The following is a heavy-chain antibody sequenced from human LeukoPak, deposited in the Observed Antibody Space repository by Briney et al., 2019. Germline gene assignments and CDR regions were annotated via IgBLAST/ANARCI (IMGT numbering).Heavy chain of an antibody. CDR2: INPNSGGT. CDR1: RYTFTGYY. V-gene: IGHV1-2*06. D-gene: IGHD3-22*01. Sequence: ASVKVSCKASRYTFTGYYMHWVRQAPGQGLEWMGRINPNSGGTNYAQKFQGRVTMTRDTSISTAYMELSRLRSDDTAVYYCASEKYYYDSSGYYLDYWGQGTLVTVSS. J-gene: IGHJ4*02. CDR3: ASEKYYYDSSGYYLDY.